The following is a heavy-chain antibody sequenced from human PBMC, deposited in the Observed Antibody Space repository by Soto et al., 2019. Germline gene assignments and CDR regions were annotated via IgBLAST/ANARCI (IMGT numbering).Heavy chain of an antibody. V-gene: IGHV4-34*01. CDR3: ARRHYDSYTFYSFFDY. Sequence: PSETLSLTCAVSGESFSGYYWSWIRQPPGKGLEWIGQISHGGGTKYSPSLKSRVTISVDTSKNQFSLELSSVTAADTAVYYCARRHYDSYTFYSFFDYWGQGTLVTVSS. J-gene: IGHJ4*02. CDR1: GESFSGYY. CDR2: ISHGGGT. D-gene: IGHD3-22*01.